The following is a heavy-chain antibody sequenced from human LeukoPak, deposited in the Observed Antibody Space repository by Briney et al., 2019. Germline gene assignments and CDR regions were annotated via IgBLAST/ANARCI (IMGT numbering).Heavy chain of an antibody. CDR2: IYYSGST. D-gene: IGHD3-16*01. CDR1: GGSISSYY. V-gene: IGHV4-59*01. Sequence: PSETLSLTCTVSGGSISSYYWSWVRQPPGKGLEWIGYIYYSGSTNYNPSLKSRVTISVDTSKNQFSLKLSSVTAADTAVYYCARQLIGWFDPWGQGTLVTVAS. J-gene: IGHJ5*02. CDR3: ARQLIGWFDP.